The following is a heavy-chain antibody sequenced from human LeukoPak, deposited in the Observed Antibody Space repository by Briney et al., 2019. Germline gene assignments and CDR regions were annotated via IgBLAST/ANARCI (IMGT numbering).Heavy chain of an antibody. V-gene: IGHV1-2*02. CDR3: ARAIARYFDWSADNWFDP. CDR1: GYTFTGYY. CDR2: INPNSGGT. Sequence: ASVKVSCKASGYTFTGYYMHWVRQAPGQGLEWMGWINPNSGGTNYAQKFQGRVTMTRDTSISTAYMELSRLRSDDTAVYYCARAIARYFDWSADNWFDPWGQGTLVTVSS. J-gene: IGHJ5*02. D-gene: IGHD3-9*01.